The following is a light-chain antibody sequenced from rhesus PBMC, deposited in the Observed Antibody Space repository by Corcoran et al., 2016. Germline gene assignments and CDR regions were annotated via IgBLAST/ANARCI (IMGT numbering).Light chain of an antibody. CDR1: QGISSW. Sequence: DIQMTQSPSSLSASVGDRVTITCRASQGISSWLAWYQQKPRKAPKIMIYKVSSLKSGVPSRFRGSGTGTDFTLTISSLQPEDFATYYCQQYTSAPWTFGLGTKVEIK. CDR3: QQYTSAPWT. V-gene: IGKV1-21*01. J-gene: IGKJ1*01. CDR2: KVS.